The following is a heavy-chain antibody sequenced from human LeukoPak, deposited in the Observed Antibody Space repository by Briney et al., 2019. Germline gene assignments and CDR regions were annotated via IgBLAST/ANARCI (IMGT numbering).Heavy chain of an antibody. CDR3: AAPGSYAAGSFYKFDY. CDR1: GGSITSRSNY. Sequence: PSETLSLTCTVSGGSITSRSNYWGWIRQPPGKGLEWIGSINYSGSTYYNPSLKSRVTISVDTSKNQFSLKLTSVTAADTAVYYCAAPGSYAAGSFYKFDYWGQGTLVTVSS. D-gene: IGHD3-10*01. CDR2: INYSGST. J-gene: IGHJ4*02. V-gene: IGHV4-39*01.